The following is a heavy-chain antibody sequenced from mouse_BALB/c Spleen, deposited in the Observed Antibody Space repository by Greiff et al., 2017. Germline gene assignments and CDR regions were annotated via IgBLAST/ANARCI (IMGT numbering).Heavy chain of an antibody. V-gene: IGHV1S81*02. Sequence: QVQLQQPGAELVKPGASVKLSCKASGYTFTSYYMYWVKQRPGQGLEWIGEINPSNGGTNFNEKFKSKATPTVDKSSSTAYMQLSSLTSEDSAVYYCTRNYRSSWFAYWGQGTLSLSLQ. CDR1: GYTFTSYY. CDR3: TRNYRSSWFAY. D-gene: IGHD2-14*01. J-gene: IGHJ3*01. CDR2: INPSNGGT.